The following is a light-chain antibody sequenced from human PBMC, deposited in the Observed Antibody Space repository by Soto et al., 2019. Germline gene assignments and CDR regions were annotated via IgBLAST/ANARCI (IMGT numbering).Light chain of an antibody. V-gene: IGKV1-5*01. CDR2: DAS. CDR3: QQYNSYSGT. J-gene: IGKJ1*01. CDR1: QSISSY. Sequence: DIQMTQSPSSLSASVGDRVTITCRASQSISSYLNWYQQKPGKAPKLLIYDASSLESGVPSRFSGSGFGTEFTLTISSLQPDDFATYYCQQYNSYSGTFGQGTKVDIK.